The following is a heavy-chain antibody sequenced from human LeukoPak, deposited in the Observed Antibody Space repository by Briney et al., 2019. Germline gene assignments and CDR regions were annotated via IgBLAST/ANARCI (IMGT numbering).Heavy chain of an antibody. V-gene: IGHV4-59*01. D-gene: IGHD3-3*01. Sequence: SETLSLTCTVSGGSISSYYWSWIRQPPGKGLEWIGYIYYSGSTNYNPSLKSRVTISVDTSKNQFSLKLSSVTAADTAVYYCARDGPVLRFLEWLPRYYYGMDVWGQGTTVTVSS. CDR2: IYYSGST. CDR3: ARDGPVLRFLEWLPRYYYGMDV. J-gene: IGHJ6*02. CDR1: GGSISSYY.